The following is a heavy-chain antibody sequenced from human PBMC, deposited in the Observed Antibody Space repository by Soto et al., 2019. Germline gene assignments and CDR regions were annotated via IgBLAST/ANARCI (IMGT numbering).Heavy chain of an antibody. CDR1: GFTFSSYG. D-gene: IGHD6-13*01. J-gene: IGHJ4*02. V-gene: IGHV3-23*01. Sequence: GGSLRLSCAASGFTFSSYGISWIRLSPGKGLEWVSVISGSGGSTYYADSVKGRFTISRDNSKNTLYLQMNSLRAEDTAVYYCAKENGYSSSWFEFDYWGQGTLVTVSS. CDR3: AKENGYSSSWFEFDY. CDR2: ISGSGGST.